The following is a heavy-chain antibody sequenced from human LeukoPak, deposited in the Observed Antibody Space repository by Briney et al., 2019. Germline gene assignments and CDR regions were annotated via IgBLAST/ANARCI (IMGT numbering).Heavy chain of an antibody. CDR2: INSDGSTT. J-gene: IGHJ4*02. CDR1: GFTFTSYW. CDR3: TRGGVDY. Sequence: GGSLRLSCAASGFTFTSYWMHWVRQAPGKGLVWVSRINSDGSTTTYADSVKGRFTISIDNAKNTLYLQMNSLRAEDTAVYYCTRGGVDYWGQGTLVTVSS. V-gene: IGHV3-74*01.